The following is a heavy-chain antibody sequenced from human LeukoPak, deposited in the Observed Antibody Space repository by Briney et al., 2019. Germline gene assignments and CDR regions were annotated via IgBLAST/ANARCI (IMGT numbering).Heavy chain of an antibody. J-gene: IGHJ5*02. CDR3: ARDRGVVGATVGFDP. Sequence: GGSLRLSCAASGFTFSSYAMHWVRQAPGKGLEWVAVISYDGSNKYYADSVKGRFTISRDNSKNTLYLQMDSLRAEDTAVYYCARDRGVVGATVGFDPWGQGTLVTVSS. D-gene: IGHD1-26*01. V-gene: IGHV3-30*04. CDR1: GFTFSSYA. CDR2: ISYDGSNK.